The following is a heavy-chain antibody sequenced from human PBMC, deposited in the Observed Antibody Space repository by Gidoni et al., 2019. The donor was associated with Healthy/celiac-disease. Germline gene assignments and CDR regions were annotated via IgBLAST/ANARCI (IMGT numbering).Heavy chain of an antibody. CDR3: ARDFIVVVTAIPPDDAFDI. J-gene: IGHJ3*02. V-gene: IGHV1-69*04. CDR2: IIPILGIA. CDR1: GGTFSSYA. D-gene: IGHD2-21*02. Sequence: QVQLVQSGAEVKKPGSSVKVSCKASGGTFSSYAISWVRQAPGQGLEWMGRIIPILGIANYAQKFQGRVTITADKSTSTAYMELSSLRSEDTAVYYCARDFIVVVTAIPPDDAFDIWGQGTMVTVSS.